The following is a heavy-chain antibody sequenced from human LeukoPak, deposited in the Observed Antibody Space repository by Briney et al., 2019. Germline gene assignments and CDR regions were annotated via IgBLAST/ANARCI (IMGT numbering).Heavy chain of an antibody. CDR1: GSTLSSYS. J-gene: IGHJ4*02. Sequence: PGGSLRLSCAATGSTLSSYSMNWVRQAPGKGFEWVSHISISGSTIHYADSVRGRFTISRDSAKNSLYLQMNSLRADDTAVYYCSTAKFDYWGQGTLLTVSS. V-gene: IGHV3-48*01. CDR3: STAKFDY. CDR2: ISISGSTI.